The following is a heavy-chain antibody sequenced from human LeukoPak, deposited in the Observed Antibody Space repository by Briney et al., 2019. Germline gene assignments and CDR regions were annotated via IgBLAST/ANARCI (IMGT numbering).Heavy chain of an antibody. CDR2: IYYSGST. CDR1: GGSISSGDYY. CDR3: ARGPHYDILTGYAGGFDY. V-gene: IGHV4-30-4*01. Sequence: SETLSLTCTVSGGSISSGDYYWSWIRQPPGKGLEWIGYIYYSGSTYYNPSLKSRVTISVDTSKNQFSLKLSSVTAADTAVYYCARGPHYDILTGYAGGFDYWGQGTLVTVSS. J-gene: IGHJ4*02. D-gene: IGHD3-9*01.